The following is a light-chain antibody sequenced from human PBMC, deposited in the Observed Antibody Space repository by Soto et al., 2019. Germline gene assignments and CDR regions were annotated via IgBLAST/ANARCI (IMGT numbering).Light chain of an antibody. J-gene: IGKJ1*01. CDR3: QQYGNSPT. Sequence: EIVLTQSPGTLSLSPGERATLSCRASQSVSAGYFAWYQQKPGQALRLLIYETSSRTTGTPARFSGGGSGTDFTLTITRLEPEDFAVYYCQQYGNSPTFGPGTKVEVK. CDR1: QSVSAGY. V-gene: IGKV3-20*01. CDR2: ETS.